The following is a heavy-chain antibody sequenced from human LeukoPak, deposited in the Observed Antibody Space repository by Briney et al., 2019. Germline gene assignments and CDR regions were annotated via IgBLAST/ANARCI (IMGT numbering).Heavy chain of an antibody. Sequence: PGGSLGLSCAASGFTFSDYAMNWVRQAPGKGLEWVSAISGSGGATHYADSVKGRFTISRDNSKNTLYLQMSSLRAEDTAVYYCAKEFNRGLPDYWGQGTLVTVPS. D-gene: IGHD2-21*01. CDR3: AKEFNRGLPDY. J-gene: IGHJ4*02. CDR2: ISGSGGAT. V-gene: IGHV3-23*01. CDR1: GFTFSDYA.